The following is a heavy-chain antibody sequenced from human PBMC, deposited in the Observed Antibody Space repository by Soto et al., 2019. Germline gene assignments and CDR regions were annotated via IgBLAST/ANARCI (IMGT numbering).Heavy chain of an antibody. CDR1: GFSFSSYA. J-gene: IGHJ4*02. V-gene: IGHV3-23*01. Sequence: EVQLLESGGGLVQPGGSLRLSCAASGFSFSSYAMVWVRQAPGKGLEWVSVISARGGSLYFADSVKGRFTISRDNSKNVLSLEMNSLSAEGTATSVGAKGSIEDSASVDNWGQGTLVVVSS. CDR3: AKGSIEDSASVDN. CDR2: ISARGGSL. D-gene: IGHD1-26*01.